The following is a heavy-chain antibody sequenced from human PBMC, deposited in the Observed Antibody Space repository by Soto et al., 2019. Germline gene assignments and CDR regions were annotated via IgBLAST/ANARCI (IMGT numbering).Heavy chain of an antibody. V-gene: IGHV3-30*18. CDR1: GFTFSSYG. D-gene: IGHD6-19*01. CDR2: ISYDGSNK. Sequence: QVQLVESGGGVVQPGRSLRLSCAASGFTFSSYGMHWVRQAPGKGLEWVAVISYDGSNKYYADSVKGRITISRDNSKNTLYLQRNSLRAEDTAVYYCAKGGYSRGWYLIDYWGQGTLVTVSS. J-gene: IGHJ4*02. CDR3: AKGGYSRGWYLIDY.